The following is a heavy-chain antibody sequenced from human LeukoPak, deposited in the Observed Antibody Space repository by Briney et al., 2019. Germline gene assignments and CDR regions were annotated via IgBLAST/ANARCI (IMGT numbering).Heavy chain of an antibody. V-gene: IGHV3-7*01. J-gene: IGHJ3*02. CDR2: IKQDGSEK. CDR1: GFTFSSYW. Sequence: GGSLRLSCAASGFTFSSYWMSWVRQAPGKGLEWVANIKQDGSEKYYVDSVKGRFTISRDNAKNSLYLQMNSLRAEDTAVYYCARDSDSQLGAFDIWGQGTMVTVSS. D-gene: IGHD3-22*01. CDR3: ARDSDSQLGAFDI.